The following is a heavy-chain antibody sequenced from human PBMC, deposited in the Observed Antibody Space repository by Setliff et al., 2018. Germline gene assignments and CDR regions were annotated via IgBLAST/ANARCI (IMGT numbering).Heavy chain of an antibody. V-gene: IGHV1-18*01. CDR1: GYTFTNYG. CDR2: ISAYTGNT. D-gene: IGHD2-8*01. CDR3: SRLVRYCTTTTCQRASGAEF. J-gene: IGHJ4*02. Sequence: ASVKVSCKASGYTFTNYGINWVRQAPGQGLEWMGWISAYTGNTNYAQKLQGRVSMTTDTSMSTAYMELRSLTSDDTAVYYCSRLVRYCTTTTCQRASGAEFWGQGTLVSVSS.